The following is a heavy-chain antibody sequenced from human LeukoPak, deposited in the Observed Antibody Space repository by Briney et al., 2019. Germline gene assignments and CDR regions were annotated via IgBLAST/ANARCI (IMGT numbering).Heavy chain of an antibody. CDR3: ARSVASAGTSHWGY. V-gene: IGHV4-39*01. CDR1: GVSISSSALY. Sequence: PSETLSLSCIASGVSISSSALYWGWQRQPPGLGLVSIVSIYNSGTSYHNPSLKSRITISIDMSRDQFSLKLSSETAADTGVYYCARSVASAGTSHWGYWGQGSLVTVSS. D-gene: IGHD6-13*01. J-gene: IGHJ4*02. CDR2: IYNSGTS.